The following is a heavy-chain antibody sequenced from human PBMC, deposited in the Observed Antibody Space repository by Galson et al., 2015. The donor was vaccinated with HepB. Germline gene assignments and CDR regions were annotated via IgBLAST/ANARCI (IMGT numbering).Heavy chain of an antibody. Sequence: SVKVSCKVSGYTLTELSMHWVRQAPGKGLEWMGGFDPEDGETIYAQKFQGRVTMTEDTSTDTAYMELSSLRSEDTAVYYCAIAPPTQQQLVHLDWFDPWGQGPLFTVSS. CDR2: FDPEDGET. J-gene: IGHJ5*02. V-gene: IGHV1-24*01. CDR3: AIAPPTQQQLVHLDWFDP. CDR1: GYTLTELS. D-gene: IGHD6-13*01.